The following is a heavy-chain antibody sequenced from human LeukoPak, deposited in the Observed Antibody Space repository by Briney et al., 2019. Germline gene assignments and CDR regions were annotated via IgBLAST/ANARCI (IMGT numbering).Heavy chain of an antibody. CDR1: GYGFTSYW. J-gene: IGHJ3*02. CDR2: IYPGDSDT. Sequence: GESLKFSCKASGYGFTSYWIGWVRQMPGKGLEWMGIIYPGDSDTRYSTSFQGQVTISADKSISTAYLQWSSLKAPDTAMYYCARGYDYVWGSYRSNDAFDIWGQGTMVTVSS. CDR3: ARGYDYVWGSYRSNDAFDI. V-gene: IGHV5-51*01. D-gene: IGHD3-16*02.